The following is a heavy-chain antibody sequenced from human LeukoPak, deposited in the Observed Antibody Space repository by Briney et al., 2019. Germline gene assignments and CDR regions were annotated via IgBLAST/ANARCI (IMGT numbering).Heavy chain of an antibody. CDR2: INAGNGNT. D-gene: IGHD1-26*01. V-gene: IGHV1-3*01. J-gene: IGHJ4*02. Sequence: VASVKVSCKASGYTFTSYGISWVRQAPGQRLEWMGWINAGNGNTKYSQKFQGRVTITRDTSASTAYMELSSLRSEDTAVYYCARPGIFLVGAYDYWGQGTLVTVSS. CDR1: GYTFTSYG. CDR3: ARPGIFLVGAYDY.